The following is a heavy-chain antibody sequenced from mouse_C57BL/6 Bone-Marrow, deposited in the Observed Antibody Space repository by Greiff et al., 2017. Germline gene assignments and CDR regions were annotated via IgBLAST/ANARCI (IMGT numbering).Heavy chain of an antibody. CDR3: ARITTVVAPYAMDY. Sequence: VQLQQSGPELVKPGASVKISCKASGYAFSSSWMNWVKQRPGKGLEWIGRIYPGDGDTNYNGKFKGKATLTADKSSSTAYMQLSSLTSEDSAVYFCARITTVVAPYAMDYWGQGTSVTVSS. CDR1: GYAFSSSW. D-gene: IGHD1-1*01. V-gene: IGHV1-82*01. CDR2: IYPGDGDT. J-gene: IGHJ4*01.